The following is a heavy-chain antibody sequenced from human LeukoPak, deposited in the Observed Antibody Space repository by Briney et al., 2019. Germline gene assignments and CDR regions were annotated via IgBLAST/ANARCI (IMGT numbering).Heavy chain of an antibody. CDR3: ARDMALRLGELSLGAFDI. J-gene: IGHJ3*02. D-gene: IGHD3-16*02. V-gene: IGHV1-46*01. Sequence: ASVKVSCKASGYTFTSYAMNWVRQAPGQGLEWMGIINPSGGSTSYAQKFQGRVTMTRDTSTSTVYMELSSLRSEDTAVYYCARDMALRLGELSLGAFDIWGQGTMVTVSS. CDR1: GYTFTSYA. CDR2: INPSGGST.